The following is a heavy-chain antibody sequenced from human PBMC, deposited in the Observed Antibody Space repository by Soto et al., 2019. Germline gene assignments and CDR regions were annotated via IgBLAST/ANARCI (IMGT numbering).Heavy chain of an antibody. Sequence: GGSLRLSCAASGFTFSSYSMNWVRQAPGKGLEWVSYISSSSSTIYYADSVKGRFTISRDNAKNSLYLQMNSLRDEDTAVYYCARSILPLAAAGHLFDYWGQGTLVTVSS. CDR2: ISSSSSTI. CDR3: ARSILPLAAAGHLFDY. CDR1: GFTFSSYS. V-gene: IGHV3-48*02. D-gene: IGHD6-13*01. J-gene: IGHJ4*02.